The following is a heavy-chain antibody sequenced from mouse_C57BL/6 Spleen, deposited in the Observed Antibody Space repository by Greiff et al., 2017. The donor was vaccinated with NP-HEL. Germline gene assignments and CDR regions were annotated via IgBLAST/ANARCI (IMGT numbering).Heavy chain of an antibody. J-gene: IGHJ4*01. CDR3: ARDREGYAMDY. V-gene: IGHV1-82*01. CDR2: IYPGDGDT. Sequence: QVQLQQSGPELVKPGASVKISCKASGYAFSSSWMNWVKQRPGKGLEWIGRIYPGDGDTNYNGKFKGKATLTADKSSSTAYMQLSSLTSEDSAVYFCARDREGYAMDYWGQGTSVTVSS. CDR1: GYAFSSSW.